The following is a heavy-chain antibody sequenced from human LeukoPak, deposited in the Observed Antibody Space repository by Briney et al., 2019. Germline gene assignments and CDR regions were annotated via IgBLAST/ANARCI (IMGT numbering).Heavy chain of an antibody. D-gene: IGHD5-12*01. CDR2: FGTAGDP. V-gene: IGHV3-13*05. Sequence: GSLRPSCAASGFPLRNYDLPLVRQATGKGLEWGSAFGTAGDPYYPGSVKGRFTISRENAKNSLYLQMNSLRAGDTAVYYCARAPPVLRGYSGYDAVYGMDVWGKGTTVTVSS. CDR3: ARAPPVLRGYSGYDAVYGMDV. CDR1: GFPLRNYD. J-gene: IGHJ6*04.